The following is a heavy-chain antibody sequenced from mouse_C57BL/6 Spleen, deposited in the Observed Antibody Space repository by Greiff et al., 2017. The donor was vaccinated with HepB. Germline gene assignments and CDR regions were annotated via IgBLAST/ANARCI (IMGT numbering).Heavy chain of an antibody. Sequence: VKLMESGPELVKPGASVKISCKASGYAFSSSWMNWVKQRPGKGLEWIGRIYPGDGDTNYNGKFKGKATLTADKSSSTAYMQLSSLTSEDSAVYFCARGLYDYHYYAMDYWGQGTSVTVSS. CDR3: ARGLYDYHYYAMDY. CDR1: GYAFSSSW. D-gene: IGHD2-4*01. J-gene: IGHJ4*01. CDR2: IYPGDGDT. V-gene: IGHV1-82*01.